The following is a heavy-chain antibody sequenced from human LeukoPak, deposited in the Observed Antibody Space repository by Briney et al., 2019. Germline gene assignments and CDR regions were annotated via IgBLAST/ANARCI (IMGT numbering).Heavy chain of an antibody. D-gene: IGHD3-10*01. CDR3: ARDRGASSDLDAFDI. Sequence: PSETLSLTCTVSGGSISRYYWNWIRQPPGKGLEWIGYIYYDGNTDYNPSLKSQVTISVDTSKNQVSLILSSVTAADTAIYYCARDRGASSDLDAFDIWGQGTMVTVSS. CDR1: GGSISRYY. CDR2: IYYDGNT. J-gene: IGHJ3*02. V-gene: IGHV4-59*01.